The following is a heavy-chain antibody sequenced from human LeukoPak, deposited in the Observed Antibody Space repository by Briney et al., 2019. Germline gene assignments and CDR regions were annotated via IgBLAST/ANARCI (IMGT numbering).Heavy chain of an antibody. V-gene: IGHV5-51*01. D-gene: IGHD1-1*01. CDR2: ILPGDSNI. J-gene: IGHJ3*02. CDR3: ARRHDTVDAFDI. CDR1: GYSFSNYW. Sequence: GESLKISCQGSGYSFSNYWIAWVRLIPGKGLEWMGIILPGDSNIRYSPSFQGQVTISGDKSITTAYLQWSSLKASDTAMYYCARRHDTVDAFDIWGQGTMVTVSS.